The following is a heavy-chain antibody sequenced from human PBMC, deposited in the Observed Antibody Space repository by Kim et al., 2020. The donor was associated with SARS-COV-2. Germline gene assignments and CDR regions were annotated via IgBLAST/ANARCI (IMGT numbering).Heavy chain of an antibody. J-gene: IGHJ1*01. CDR2: ISYDGSNK. CDR1: GFTFSSYG. CDR3: AKDRYCSGGSCYAHHSVFQH. D-gene: IGHD2-15*01. V-gene: IGHV3-30*18. Sequence: GGSLRLSCAASGFTFSSYGMHWVRQAPGKGLEWVAVISYDGSNKYYADSVKGRFTISRDNSKNTLYLQMNSLRAEDTAVYYCAKDRYCSGGSCYAHHSVFQHWGQGTLVTVSS.